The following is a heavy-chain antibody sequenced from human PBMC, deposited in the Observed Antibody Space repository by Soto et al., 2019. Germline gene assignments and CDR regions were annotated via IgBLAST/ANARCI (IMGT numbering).Heavy chain of an antibody. J-gene: IGHJ4*02. CDR2: ILPMVGTP. D-gene: IGHD3-10*01. Sequence: QVQLAQSGAEVKKPGSSVKVSCKASGGTFSSHAINWVRQAPGQGLEWVGGILPMVGTPNYAQNFQDRVTIIADKSTRTAFMELRSLRSEDTAVYYCARGMVRGIVTSTIEHWGQGTLVTVSS. V-gene: IGHV1-69*06. CDR1: GGTFSSHA. CDR3: ARGMVRGIVTSTIEH.